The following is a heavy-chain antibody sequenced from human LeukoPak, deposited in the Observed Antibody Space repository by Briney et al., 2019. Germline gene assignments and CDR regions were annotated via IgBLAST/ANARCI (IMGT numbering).Heavy chain of an antibody. V-gene: IGHV3-33*01. CDR3: ARGGLGFYDVNWLDP. Sequence: GRSLKLSCAASGFSFSTYGMHWVRQAPGKGLEWVAVIWYDGRNKYYADSVKGRFSVSRDNSNNTLDLQMNSLRDEDTAVYYCARGGLGFYDVNWLDPWGQGTLVVVSS. J-gene: IGHJ5*02. D-gene: IGHD3-3*01. CDR1: GFSFSTYG. CDR2: IWYDGRNK.